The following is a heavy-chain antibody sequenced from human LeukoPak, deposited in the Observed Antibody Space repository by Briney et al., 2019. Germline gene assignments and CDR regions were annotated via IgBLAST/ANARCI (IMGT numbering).Heavy chain of an antibody. Sequence: GGSLRLSCAASGFTFNNYVRSWVRQAPGKGLEWVSVIYSGGSTYYADSVKGRFTISRDNSKNTLYHQMNSLRAEDTAVYYCARGLHYVHPSFDYWGQGTLVTVSS. V-gene: IGHV3-53*01. J-gene: IGHJ4*02. D-gene: IGHD3-16*01. CDR2: IYSGGST. CDR1: GFTFNNYV. CDR3: ARGLHYVHPSFDY.